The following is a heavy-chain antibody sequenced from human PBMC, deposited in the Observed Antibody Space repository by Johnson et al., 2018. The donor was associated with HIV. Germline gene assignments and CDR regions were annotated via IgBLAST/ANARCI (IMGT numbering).Heavy chain of an antibody. J-gene: IGHJ3*01. CDR1: GFTFSSYG. Sequence: VQLVESGGGVVQPGGYLRLSCAASGFTFSSYGMHWVRQAPGKGLEWVAFIGFDGTKSYYADSLKGRFTISRDNSKNMLDLQMNSLRAGDAAVYYCARDYRGRTVDAFDVWGQGTLVIVSS. D-gene: IGHD3-16*02. CDR2: IGFDGTKS. V-gene: IGHV3-30*02. CDR3: ARDYRGRTVDAFDV.